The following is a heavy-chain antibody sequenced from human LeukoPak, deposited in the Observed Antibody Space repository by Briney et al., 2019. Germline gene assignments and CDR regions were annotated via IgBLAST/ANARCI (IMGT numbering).Heavy chain of an antibody. V-gene: IGHV3-30*02. Sequence: GGSLRLSCAASGFIFSNYGMHWVRQAPGKGLEWVSFIQFDGSNRYYVDSVEGRFTISRDNSKNTLYLQMNSLRAEDTAVYYCAKDNRPYSSSWYLCFDLWGRGTLVTVSS. J-gene: IGHJ2*01. CDR1: GFIFSNYG. CDR3: AKDNRPYSSSWYLCFDL. D-gene: IGHD6-13*01. CDR2: IQFDGSNR.